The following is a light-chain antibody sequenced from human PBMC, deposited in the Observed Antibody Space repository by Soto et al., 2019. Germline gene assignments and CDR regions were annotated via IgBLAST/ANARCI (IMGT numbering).Light chain of an antibody. V-gene: IGLV2-23*02. CDR1: SSDFGSYNL. J-gene: IGLJ1*01. CDR3: CSYAGSSTYV. Sequence: QSVLTQPASVSGSPGQSITISCTGTSSDFGSYNLVSWYQQHPGKAPKLMIYEVSKRPSGVSNRFSGSKSGNTASLTISGLQAEDEADYYCCSYAGSSTYVFGTGTKV. CDR2: EVS.